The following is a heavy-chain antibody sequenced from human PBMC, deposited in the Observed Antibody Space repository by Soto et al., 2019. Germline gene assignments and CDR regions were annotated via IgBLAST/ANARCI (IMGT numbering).Heavy chain of an antibody. CDR1: GYTLTELS. CDR2: FDPEDGET. V-gene: IGHV1-24*01. Sequence: ASVKVSCKVSGYTLTELSMHWVRQAPGKGLEWMGGFDPEDGETIYAQKFQGRVTMTGDTSTDTAYMELSSLRSEDTAVYYCATAFFHVGGFDPWGQGTLVTVSS. J-gene: IGHJ5*02. CDR3: ATAFFHVGGFDP.